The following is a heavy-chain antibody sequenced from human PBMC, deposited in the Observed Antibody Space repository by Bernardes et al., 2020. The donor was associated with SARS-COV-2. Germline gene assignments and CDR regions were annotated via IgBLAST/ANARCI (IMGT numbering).Heavy chain of an antibody. CDR3: ATQGWGNHWFFDY. Sequence: GGSLRLSCATSGFTFSTYGIHWVRQAPGKGLQWVAVMSFDGNNEYYADSVKGRFTISRDNSKNTLYLQMNGLRAEDTAVYYCATQGWGNHWFFDYWGQGTRVTVSS. CDR1: GFTFSTYG. CDR2: MSFDGNNE. J-gene: IGHJ4*02. D-gene: IGHD3-16*01. V-gene: IGHV3-30*03.